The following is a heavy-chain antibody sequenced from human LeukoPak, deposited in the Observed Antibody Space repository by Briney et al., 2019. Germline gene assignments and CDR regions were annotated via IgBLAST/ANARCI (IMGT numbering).Heavy chain of an antibody. J-gene: IGHJ4*02. D-gene: IGHD4-11*01. Sequence: GRSLRLSCAASGFTFDDYAMHWVRQAPGKGLEWVSGISWNSGSIGYADSVKGRFTISRDNAKNSLYLQMNSLRAEDTAVYYCAREVTTGGWDYWGQGTLVTVSS. V-gene: IGHV3-9*01. CDR3: AREVTTGGWDY. CDR1: GFTFDDYA. CDR2: ISWNSGSI.